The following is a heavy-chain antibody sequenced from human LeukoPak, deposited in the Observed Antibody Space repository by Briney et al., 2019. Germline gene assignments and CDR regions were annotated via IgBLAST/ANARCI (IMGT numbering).Heavy chain of an antibody. CDR1: GYSISSGYY. CDR3: AYTSIVGATGGPYYFDY. D-gene: IGHD1-26*01. CDR2: IYHSGST. V-gene: IGHV4-38-2*01. Sequence: PSETLSLTCAVSGYSISSGYYWGWIRQPPGKGLEWIASIYHSGSTYYNPSLKSRVTISVDTSKNQFSLKLSSVTAADTAVYYCAYTSIVGATGGPYYFDYWGQGTLVTVSS. J-gene: IGHJ4*02.